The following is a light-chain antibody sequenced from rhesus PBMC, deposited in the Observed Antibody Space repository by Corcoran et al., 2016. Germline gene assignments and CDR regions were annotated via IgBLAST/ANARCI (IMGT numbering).Light chain of an antibody. CDR1: ENVNNY. CDR2: KAS. Sequence: DIQMTQSPSSLSASVGDRVTITCRASENVNNYLHWYQQKPGKAPKLLIYKASTLQSGVPSRFSGSGSGTDFTLTISSLQAEDFATYYGQHSYGTPFTFGPGTKLDIK. CDR3: QHSYGTPFT. V-gene: IGKV1-74*01. J-gene: IGKJ3*01.